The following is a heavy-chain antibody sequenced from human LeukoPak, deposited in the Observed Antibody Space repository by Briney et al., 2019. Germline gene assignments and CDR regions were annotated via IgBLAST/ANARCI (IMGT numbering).Heavy chain of an antibody. V-gene: IGHV4-4*02. CDR2: IYHSGST. D-gene: IGHD6-19*01. J-gene: IGHJ6*03. CDR1: GGSISSSNW. Sequence: PSGTLSLTCAVSGGSISSSNWWSWVRQPPGKGLEWIGEIYHSGSTNYNPSLKSRVTISVDKSKNQFSLKLSSVTAADTAVYYCARVAVAVPYYYYYYMDVWGKGTTVTVSS. CDR3: ARVAVAVPYYYYYYMDV.